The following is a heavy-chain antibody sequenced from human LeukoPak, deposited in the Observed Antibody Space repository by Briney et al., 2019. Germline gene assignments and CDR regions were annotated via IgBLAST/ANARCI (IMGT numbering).Heavy chain of an antibody. Sequence: SETLSLTCTVSGXSISSYYWSWIRQPPGKGLEWIGYIYYSGSTNYNPSLKSRVTISVDTSKNQFSLKLSSVTAADTAVYYCAGDHLRYYYGSGSRRWFDPWGQGTLVTVSS. CDR2: IYYSGST. CDR3: AGDHLRYYYGSGSRRWFDP. D-gene: IGHD3-10*01. V-gene: IGHV4-59*01. J-gene: IGHJ5*02. CDR1: GXSISSYY.